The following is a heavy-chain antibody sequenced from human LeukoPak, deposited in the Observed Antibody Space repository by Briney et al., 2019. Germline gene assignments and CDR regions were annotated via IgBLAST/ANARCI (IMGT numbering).Heavy chain of an antibody. CDR2: INHSGST. Sequence: SVTLSLTCAVYGGSFSGYYWSWIRQPPGKGLEWIGEINHSGSTNYNPSLKSRVTISVDTSKNQFSLKLSSVTAADTAVYYCARRPSFITMIVVVTTSAGWFDPWGQGTLVTVSS. D-gene: IGHD3-22*01. CDR1: GGSFSGYY. V-gene: IGHV4-34*01. CDR3: ARRPSFITMIVVVTTSAGWFDP. J-gene: IGHJ5*02.